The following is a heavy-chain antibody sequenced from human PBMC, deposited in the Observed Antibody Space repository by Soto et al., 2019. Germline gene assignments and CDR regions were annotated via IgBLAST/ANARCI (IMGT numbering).Heavy chain of an antibody. D-gene: IGHD3-3*01. V-gene: IGHV1-24*01. CDR2: FDPEDGET. CDR3: ATLRFLEWFHPGYYGMDV. J-gene: IGHJ6*02. CDR1: GYTLTELS. Sequence: GASVKVSCKVSGYTLTELSMHWVRQAPGKGLEWMGGFDPEDGETIYAQKFQGRVTMTEDTSTDTAYMELSSLRSEDTAVYFCATLRFLEWFHPGYYGMDVWGQGTTVTVSS.